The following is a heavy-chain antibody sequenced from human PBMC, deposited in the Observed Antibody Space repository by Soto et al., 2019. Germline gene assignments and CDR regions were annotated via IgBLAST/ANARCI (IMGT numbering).Heavy chain of an antibody. V-gene: IGHV4-38-2*01. J-gene: IGHJ5*02. Sequence: PSETLSLTCAVSGYSISSGYYCGWIRQTPGKGLEWIASIYHSGSTYYNPSLKSRVTISVDTSKNQFSLKLTSVTAADTAVYYCAGGAATVTPGWFDPWGQGIMVTVSS. D-gene: IGHD4-17*01. CDR2: IYHSGST. CDR3: AGGAATVTPGWFDP. CDR1: GYSISSGYY.